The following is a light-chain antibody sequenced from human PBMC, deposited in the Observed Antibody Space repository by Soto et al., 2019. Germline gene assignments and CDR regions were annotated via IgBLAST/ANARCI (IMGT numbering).Light chain of an antibody. CDR2: KNS. CDR3: AAWDDSLSGAV. J-gene: IGLJ7*01. CDR1: RSNIGSSN. V-gene: IGLV1-47*01. Sequence: QAVVTQPPSASGTPGQRVTISCSGSRSNIGSSNVYWYQQLPGTAPKLLIYKNSQRPSWVSDRFSGSKSGTSASLAISGLRSEDEADYYCAAWDDSLSGAVVGGGTQLTVL.